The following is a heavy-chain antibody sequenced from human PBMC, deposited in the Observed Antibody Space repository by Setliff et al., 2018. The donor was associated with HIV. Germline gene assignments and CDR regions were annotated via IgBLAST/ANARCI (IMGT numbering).Heavy chain of an antibody. CDR2: ITSSSNYI. V-gene: IGHV3-21*01. Sequence: PGGSLRLSCAASGFTFSTYSMNWVRQAPGKGLEWVSSITSSSNYIYYADSVKGRFTISRDNAKNSLYLQMNSLRAEDTAMYYCARDDPFGESDAFDLWGQGTMVTVSS. CDR1: GFTFSTYS. CDR3: ARDDPFGESDAFDL. J-gene: IGHJ3*01. D-gene: IGHD3-10*01.